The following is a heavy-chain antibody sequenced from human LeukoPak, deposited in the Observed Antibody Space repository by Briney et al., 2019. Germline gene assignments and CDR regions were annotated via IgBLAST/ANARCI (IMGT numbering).Heavy chain of an antibody. CDR3: ARQPSYSIGFGVDY. J-gene: IGHJ4*02. CDR2: IYPGDTET. Sequence: GESLKISCQGSGYSFTSYWIGWVRQMPGKGLEWMGAIYPGDTETRYSPSSQGQVTISADKSISTAYLQWSSLKASDTAMFYCARQPSYSIGFGVDYWGQGTLATVSS. V-gene: IGHV5-51*01. CDR1: GYSFTSYW. D-gene: IGHD6-19*01.